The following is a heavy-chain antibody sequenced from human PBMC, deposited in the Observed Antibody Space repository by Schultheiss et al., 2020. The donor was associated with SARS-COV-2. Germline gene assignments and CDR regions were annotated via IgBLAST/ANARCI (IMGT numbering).Heavy chain of an antibody. Sequence: GSLRLSCTVSGGSISSYYWNWIRQPPGKGLEWIGYIYYSGSTNYNPSLKSRVTISVDTSKNQFSLKLSSVTAADTAVYYCARTRYSGYDPFTHAFDIWGQGTMVTVSS. D-gene: IGHD5-12*01. CDR3: ARTRYSGYDPFTHAFDI. CDR2: IYYSGST. V-gene: IGHV4-59*08. J-gene: IGHJ3*02. CDR1: GGSISSYY.